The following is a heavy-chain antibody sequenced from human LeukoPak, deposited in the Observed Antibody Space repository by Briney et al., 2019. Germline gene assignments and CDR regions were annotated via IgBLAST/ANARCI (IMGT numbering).Heavy chain of an antibody. J-gene: IGHJ4*02. CDR2: STTSGGAK. CDR1: GFTFSSYS. Sequence: GGSLRLSCAASGFTFSSYSMNWVRQAPGKGLEWISYSTTSGGAKNYADSVKGRFTISRDNAENSLYLQMSSLRAEDTAVYYCARDGVGATTYFGYFDHWGQGNLVTVSS. V-gene: IGHV3-48*01. D-gene: IGHD1-26*01. CDR3: ARDGVGATTYFGYFDH.